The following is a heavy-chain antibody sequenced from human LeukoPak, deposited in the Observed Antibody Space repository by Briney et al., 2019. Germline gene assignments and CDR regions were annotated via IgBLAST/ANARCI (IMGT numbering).Heavy chain of an antibody. J-gene: IGHJ4*02. Sequence: QAGGSLRLSCAASGFTFSSYAMSWVRQAPGKGLEWVSAISGSGGSTYYADSVKGRFTISRDNSKNTLYLQMNSLRAEDTAVYYCTTVCDFWSGYYAGDYWGQGTLVTVSS. CDR2: ISGSGGST. CDR3: TTVCDFWSGYYAGDY. CDR1: GFTFSSYA. V-gene: IGHV3-23*01. D-gene: IGHD3-3*01.